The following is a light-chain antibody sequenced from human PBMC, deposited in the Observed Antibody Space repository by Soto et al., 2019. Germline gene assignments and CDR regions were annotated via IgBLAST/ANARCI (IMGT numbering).Light chain of an antibody. Sequence: DIQVTQSPSSVSASVGDRVTITCRASQDINNWLAWYQQKPGKAPKLLIYTTSNLQSGVPSRFSGSGSGTDFTITLSSLHPEDTATYYCRQTNSLPLTFGGGTKVEIK. CDR3: RQTNSLPLT. V-gene: IGKV1D-12*01. CDR2: TTS. J-gene: IGKJ4*01. CDR1: QDINNW.